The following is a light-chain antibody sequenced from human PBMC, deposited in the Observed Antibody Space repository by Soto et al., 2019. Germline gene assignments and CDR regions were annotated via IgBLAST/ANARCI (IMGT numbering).Light chain of an antibody. V-gene: IGKV1-39*01. J-gene: IGKJ1*01. Sequence: DIQMTQSPSSLSASVGDRVTITCRASQSISSYLNWYQQKPGKAPKVLIYDASSLQSGVPSRFSGSGTGTDFTLNISSLQPEDFATYYCQQSYSMSWTFGQGTKVEIK. CDR3: QQSYSMSWT. CDR1: QSISSY. CDR2: DAS.